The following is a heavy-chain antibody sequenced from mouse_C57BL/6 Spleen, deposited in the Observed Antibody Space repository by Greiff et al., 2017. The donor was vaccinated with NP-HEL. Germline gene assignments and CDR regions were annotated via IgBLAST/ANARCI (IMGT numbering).Heavy chain of an antibody. V-gene: IGHV1-18*01. CDR3: ARGDYGSPGYFDY. D-gene: IGHD1-1*01. CDR2: INPNNGGT. J-gene: IGHJ2*01. Sequence: EVQLQQSGPELVKPGASVKIPCKASGYTFTDYNMDWVKQSHGKSLEWIGDINPNNGGTIYNQKFKGKATLTVDKSSSTAYMELSSLTTEDTAVYYCARGDYGSPGYFDYWGQGTTLTVSS. CDR1: GYTFTDYN.